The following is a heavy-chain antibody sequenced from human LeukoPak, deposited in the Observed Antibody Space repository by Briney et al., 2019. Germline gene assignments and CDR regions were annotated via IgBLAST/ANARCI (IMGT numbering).Heavy chain of an antibody. CDR2: ISGGGGST. CDR3: AKDQGYSGYDPLDY. Sequence: PGGSLRLSCAASGFTFSSYAMSWVRQAPGKGLEWVSAISGGGGSTYYADSVKGRFTISRDNSKNTLYLQMNSLRAEDTAVYYCAKDQGYSGYDPLDYWGQGTLVTVSS. J-gene: IGHJ4*02. D-gene: IGHD5-12*01. CDR1: GFTFSSYA. V-gene: IGHV3-23*01.